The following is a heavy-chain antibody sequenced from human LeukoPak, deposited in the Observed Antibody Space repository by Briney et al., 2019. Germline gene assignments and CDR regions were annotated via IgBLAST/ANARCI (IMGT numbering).Heavy chain of an antibody. CDR2: INQNGVT. V-gene: IGHV4-34*01. CDR1: GGSFSGYF. J-gene: IGHJ6*03. CDR3: ARLGMVRGLILTYNYNMDV. D-gene: IGHD3-10*01. Sequence: SETLSLTCAVYGGSFSGYFWSWIRQPPGKGLEWIGEINQNGVTNYNPSLKSRTSISIDTSTKQFSPSMSAVTAADTAVYYCARLGMVRGLILTYNYNMDVWGKGTTVTISS.